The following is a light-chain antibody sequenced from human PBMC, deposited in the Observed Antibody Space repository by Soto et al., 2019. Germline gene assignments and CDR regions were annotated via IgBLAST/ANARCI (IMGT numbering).Light chain of an antibody. CDR2: AAS. CDR3: LQYYNYTLT. J-gene: IGKJ4*01. CDR1: QGIRND. V-gene: IGKV1-6*01. Sequence: AIQMTQSPSSLSASVGDRVTITCRASQGIRNDLGWYQQKPGKAPKLLIYAASSLQSRVPSRFSGSGSGTDFTLTISSLQPDDFATYYCLQYYNYTLTFGGGTKVEIK.